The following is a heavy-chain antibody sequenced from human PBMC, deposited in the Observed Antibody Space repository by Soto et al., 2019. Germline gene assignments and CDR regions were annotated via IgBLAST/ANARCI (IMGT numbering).Heavy chain of an antibody. CDR2: INESGST. D-gene: IGHD1-1*01. CDR1: GQAFSGHS. J-gene: IGHJ4*02. Sequence: QVQLQQWGAGLVKPSETLSLSCAVYGQAFSGHSWAWIRQPPVKGLEWIGEINESGSTYYNPSLKSPVTHTTDTSKNQFSLKLSSVSAADTAAYFCARGSGIVALPGELEDVKYDYWGQGTLVNVSS. V-gene: IGHV4-34*01. CDR3: ARGSGIVALPGELEDVKYDY.